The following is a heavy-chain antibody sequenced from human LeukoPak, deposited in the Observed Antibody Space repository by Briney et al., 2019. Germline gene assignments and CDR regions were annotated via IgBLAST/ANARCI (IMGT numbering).Heavy chain of an antibody. V-gene: IGHV4-31*03. D-gene: IGHD2-21*01. J-gene: IGHJ6*02. CDR1: GGSISSGGYY. Sequence: SQTLSLTCTVSGGSISSGGYYWSWIRQHPGKGLEWIGYIYYSGSTYYNPSLKSRVTISVDTSKNQFSLKLSSVTAADTAAYYCARDSYLYGMDVWGQGTTVTVSS. CDR3: ARDSYLYGMDV. CDR2: IYYSGST.